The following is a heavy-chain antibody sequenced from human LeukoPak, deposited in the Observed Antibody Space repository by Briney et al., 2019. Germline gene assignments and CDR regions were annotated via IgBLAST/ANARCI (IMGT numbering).Heavy chain of an antibody. CDR3: ARHGSDYSFDY. J-gene: IGHJ4*02. V-gene: IGHV4-59*08. CDR2: ISYSGST. D-gene: IGHD3-22*01. CDR1: GGSISSYY. Sequence: SETLSLTCTVSGGSISSYYWSWIRQPPGKGRGWMGYISYSGSTNYNPSLKSRVTISVDTSKNQFSLKLRSVTAADTAVYYCARHGSDYSFDYWGQGTLVTVSS.